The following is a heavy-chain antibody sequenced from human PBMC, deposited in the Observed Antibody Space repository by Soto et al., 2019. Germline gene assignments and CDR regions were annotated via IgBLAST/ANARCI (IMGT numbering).Heavy chain of an antibody. CDR2: IFYSGCT. Sequence: QVQLQESGPGLVKPSETLSLTCTVSGGSISGGVHSWSWIRQPPGKGLEWIGHIFYSGCTYYNPSLKSLLTISVDTSKNQFTMRLRSVTAADTAVYYCARVLMPLTNDWYFDLCGRGTLVTGSS. CDR1: GGSISGGVHS. J-gene: IGHJ2*01. V-gene: IGHV4-30-4*01. D-gene: IGHD2-8*01. CDR3: ARVLMPLTNDWYFDL.